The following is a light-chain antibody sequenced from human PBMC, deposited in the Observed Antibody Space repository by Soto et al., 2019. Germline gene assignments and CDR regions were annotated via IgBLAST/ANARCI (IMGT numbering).Light chain of an antibody. Sequence: EIVLTQSPGTLSLSPGERATLSCRASQSVSSSYLAWYQQKPGRAPRLLIYGASSRATGIPDRFSGSGSGTDFTLTISRLEPEDFAVYYCQQYGSWWTFGQGTKVEIK. CDR2: GAS. J-gene: IGKJ1*01. V-gene: IGKV3-20*01. CDR3: QQYGSWWT. CDR1: QSVSSSY.